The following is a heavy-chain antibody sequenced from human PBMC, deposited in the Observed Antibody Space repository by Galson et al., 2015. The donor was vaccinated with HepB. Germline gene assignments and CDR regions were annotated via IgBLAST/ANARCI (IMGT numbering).Heavy chain of an antibody. CDR1: GFTFSSYA. Sequence: SLRLSCAASGFTFSSYAMHWVRQAPGKGLEWVAVISYDGSNKYYADSVKGRFTISRDNSKNTLYLQMNSLRAEDTAVYYCARDPKGYSSGWYDYYGMDVWGQGTTVTVSS. J-gene: IGHJ6*02. CDR2: ISYDGSNK. CDR3: ARDPKGYSSGWYDYYGMDV. V-gene: IGHV3-30-3*01. D-gene: IGHD6-19*01.